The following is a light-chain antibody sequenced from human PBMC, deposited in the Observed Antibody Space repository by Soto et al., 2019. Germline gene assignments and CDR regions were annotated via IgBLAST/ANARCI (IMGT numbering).Light chain of an antibody. CDR1: QSVSSY. CDR3: QQRSNWPLT. V-gene: IGKV3-11*01. Sequence: EIVLTQSPATLSLSPGERATLSCRASQSVSSYLAWYQQKPGQAPSLLISDASNRATGIPDRFSGSGSGTDFTLTIRSLEPEDFAVYYCQQRSNWPLTFGGGTKVEIK. J-gene: IGKJ4*01. CDR2: DAS.